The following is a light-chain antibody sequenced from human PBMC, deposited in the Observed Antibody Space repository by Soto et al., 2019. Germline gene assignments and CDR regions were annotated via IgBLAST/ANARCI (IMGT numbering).Light chain of an antibody. V-gene: IGKV3-15*01. CDR2: HAS. CDR1: QSVSDK. CDR3: QQYNNWPPWT. Sequence: EIVMRQSPATVSVSPGERATLSCRASQSVSDKLAWYQQKPGQAPRLLIYHASARATGIPARFSGSGSGTEFTLTISGLQSEDFAVYYCQQYNNWPPWTFGQGTKVEIK. J-gene: IGKJ1*01.